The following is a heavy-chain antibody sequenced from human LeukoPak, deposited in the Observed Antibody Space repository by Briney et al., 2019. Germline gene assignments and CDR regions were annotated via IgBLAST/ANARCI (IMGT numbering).Heavy chain of an antibody. D-gene: IGHD3-10*01. Sequence: PGGSLRLSCAASGFTFSSYSMNWVRQAPGKGLEWVSSVSSSSSYIYYADSVKGRFTISRDNAKNSLYLQMNSLRAEDTAVYYCAREGFGELLPFYYYYGMDVWGQGTTVTVSS. CDR1: GFTFSSYS. CDR2: VSSSSSYI. CDR3: AREGFGELLPFYYYYGMDV. V-gene: IGHV3-21*01. J-gene: IGHJ6*02.